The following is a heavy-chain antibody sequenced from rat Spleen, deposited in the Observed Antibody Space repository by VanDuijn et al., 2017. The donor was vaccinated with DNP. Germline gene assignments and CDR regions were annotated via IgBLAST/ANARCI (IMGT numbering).Heavy chain of an antibody. CDR1: GFNFNDYW. J-gene: IGHJ2*01. Sequence: EVKLVESGGGLVQPGRSLKLYCAASGFNFNDYWMGWVRQAPGKGLEWIGHVNKDSSTINYTPSLKEKFTISRDNGQNTLYLQMSKLGSEDTAIYYCAKGPNYGGWSDYFDYWGQGVMVTVSS. CDR2: VNKDSSTI. CDR3: AKGPNYGGWSDYFDY. V-gene: IGHV4-2*01. D-gene: IGHD1-11*01.